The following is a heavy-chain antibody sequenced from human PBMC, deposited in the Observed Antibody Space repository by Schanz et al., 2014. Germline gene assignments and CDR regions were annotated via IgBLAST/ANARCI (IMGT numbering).Heavy chain of an antibody. Sequence: EVQLVESGGVVVQPGGSLRLSCAGSGFTFDDYTMHWVRQPPGKGLEWVSLVTWDGGYTYYADSVKGRFTISRDNSKNSLYLQMDSLRSEGTALYYCAKNRAGGYESFLDSWGQGTLVTVSS. CDR1: GFTFDDYT. V-gene: IGHV3-43*01. J-gene: IGHJ4*02. D-gene: IGHD5-12*01. CDR3: AKNRAGGYESFLDS. CDR2: VTWDGGYT.